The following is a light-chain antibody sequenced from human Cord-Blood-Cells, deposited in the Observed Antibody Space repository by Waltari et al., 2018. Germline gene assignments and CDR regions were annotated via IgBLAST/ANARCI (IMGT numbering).Light chain of an antibody. CDR3: QQYNNWPYS. J-gene: IGKJ2*03. CDR2: GAS. Sequence: EIVMTQSPATLSVSPGERATLSCRASQSVSSNLAWYQRKPGQAPGLLIYGASTRATGIPARFSGSGSGTEFTLTISSLQSEDFAVDYCQQYNNWPYSFGQGTKLEIK. V-gene: IGKV3-15*01. CDR1: QSVSSN.